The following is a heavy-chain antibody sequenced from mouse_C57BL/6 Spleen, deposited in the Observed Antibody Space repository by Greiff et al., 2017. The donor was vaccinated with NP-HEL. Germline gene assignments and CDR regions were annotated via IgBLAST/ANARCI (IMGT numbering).Heavy chain of an antibody. CDR3: SNSAAAWFAY. V-gene: IGHV1-76*01. Sequence: VQLQQSGAELVRTGDSVKLSCKASGYTFTDYYINWVKQRPGQGLEWIARIYPGSGNTYYNEKFKGKATLTAEKSSSTAYMQLSSLTSEDSAVYFSSNSAAAWFAYFGQGTLVPVSA. CDR1: GYTFTDYY. D-gene: IGHD1-2*01. J-gene: IGHJ3*01. CDR2: IYPGSGNT.